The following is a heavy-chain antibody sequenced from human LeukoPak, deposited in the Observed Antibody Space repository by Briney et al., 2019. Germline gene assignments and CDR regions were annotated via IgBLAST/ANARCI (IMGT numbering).Heavy chain of an antibody. CDR3: AREVRGYYFDY. Sequence: GGSLRLSCAASGFTVTSNYMTRVRQAPGKGLEWVSVISSGGNTYYADSVKGRFTISRDNSKNTVYLQMNGLRAEDTAVYYCAREVRGYYFDYWGQGTLVTASS. J-gene: IGHJ4*02. V-gene: IGHV3-53*01. CDR1: GFTVTSNY. D-gene: IGHD5-12*01. CDR2: ISSGGNT.